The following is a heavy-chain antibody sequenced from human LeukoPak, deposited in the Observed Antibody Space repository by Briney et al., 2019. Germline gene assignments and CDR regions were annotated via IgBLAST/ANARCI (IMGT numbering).Heavy chain of an antibody. D-gene: IGHD6-19*01. CDR1: GFTFTNYD. V-gene: IGHV3-13*04. CDR2: IGIAGDT. Sequence: GGSLRLSCAASGFTFTNYDMHWVRQVTGKGLEWVSAIGIAGDTYYPGSVRGRFTISREDAKNSLYLQMNSLRDGDTAVYYCVRGGSGWYYFDYWGQGTLVTVSS. CDR3: VRGGSGWYYFDY. J-gene: IGHJ4*02.